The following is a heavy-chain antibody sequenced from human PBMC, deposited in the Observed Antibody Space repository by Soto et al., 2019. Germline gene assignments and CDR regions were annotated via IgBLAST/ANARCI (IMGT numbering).Heavy chain of an antibody. CDR2: MYNSGST. D-gene: IGHD3-16*01. CDR3: ARGGDTTKVDY. J-gene: IGHJ4*02. Sequence: QVQLQESGPGLVKPSQTLSLTCTVSGGSISCGGYCWSWIRQHPGEGLEWIGFMYNSGSTPYNPSLKSRATISVDTSTNQFSLNLRSVTAADTAVYYCARGGDTTKVDYWGQGTLVTVSS. CDR1: GGSISCGGYC. V-gene: IGHV4-31*03.